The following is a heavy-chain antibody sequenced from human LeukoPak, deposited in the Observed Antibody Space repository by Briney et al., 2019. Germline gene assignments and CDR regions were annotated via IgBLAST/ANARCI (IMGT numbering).Heavy chain of an antibody. CDR1: GFKFSTYG. CDR2: IWLDGTGQ. CDR3: ARDWYYYDSSGYFHIDY. D-gene: IGHD3-22*01. Sequence: GGTLRLSCTASGFKFSTYGMHWVRQAPGKGLEWVAVIWLDGTGQYYADSVKGRFTISRDNSKSTLYLLMNSLRTVDSAVYYCARDWYYYDSSGYFHIDYWGQGTLVTVSS. J-gene: IGHJ4*02. V-gene: IGHV3-33*08.